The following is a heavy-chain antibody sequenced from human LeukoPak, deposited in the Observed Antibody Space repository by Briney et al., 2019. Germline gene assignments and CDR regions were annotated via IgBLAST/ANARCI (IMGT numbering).Heavy chain of an antibody. V-gene: IGHV3-53*01. J-gene: IGHJ4*02. CDR1: GFTVSNNF. CDR3: AREGAYSSSLLY. CDR2: IHTDGNT. D-gene: IGHD6-6*01. Sequence: GGSLRLSCAASGFTVSNNFMYWVRQAPGKGLEWVSVIHTDGNTFYADSVEGRFTISRDNFKNTVYLQMSSLRAEDTAVYYCAREGAYSSSLLYWGQGTLVTVSS.